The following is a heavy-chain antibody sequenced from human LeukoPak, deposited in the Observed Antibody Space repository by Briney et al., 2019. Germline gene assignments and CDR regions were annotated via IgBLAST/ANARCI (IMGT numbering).Heavy chain of an antibody. CDR3: ARDQSSSTPFIDY. CDR2: INPNSGGT. D-gene: IGHD6-6*01. J-gene: IGHJ4*02. Sequence: ASVKVSCKASGYTFTGYYMHWVRQAPGQGLEWMGWINPNSGGTNYAQKFQGRVTMTRDTSISTAYMELSSLRSDDTAVYYCARDQSSSTPFIDYWGQGTLVTVSS. V-gene: IGHV1-2*02. CDR1: GYTFTGYY.